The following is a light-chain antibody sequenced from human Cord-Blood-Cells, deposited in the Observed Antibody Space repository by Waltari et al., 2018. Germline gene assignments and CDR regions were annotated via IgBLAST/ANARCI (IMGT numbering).Light chain of an antibody. V-gene: IGLV2-11*01. J-gene: IGLJ1*01. CDR2: DVS. CDR3: CSHAGSYTYV. Sequence: QSALTQPRSVSGSPGQSVTISCTGTSSDVGGYNYVSWYQQHPGQAPKLMIYDVSKRPSGVPDRFSGSKSGNTASLTISGLPAEDEADYYCCSHAGSYTYVFGTGTKVTVL. CDR1: SSDVGGYNY.